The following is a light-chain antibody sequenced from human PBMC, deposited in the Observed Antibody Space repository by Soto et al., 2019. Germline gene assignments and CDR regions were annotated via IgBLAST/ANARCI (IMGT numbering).Light chain of an antibody. CDR2: EVT. CDR3: NSLRVNHLYV. J-gene: IGLJ1*01. V-gene: IGLV2-14*01. Sequence: QSVLTQPASVFGSPGQTITISCTGTSSDVGRYNTVSWYQHHPGKAPKLIIYEVTHRPAGISDRFSASKSGNTASLTISGLQAEDEADYYCNSLRVNHLYVFGSGTKLTVL. CDR1: SSDVGRYNT.